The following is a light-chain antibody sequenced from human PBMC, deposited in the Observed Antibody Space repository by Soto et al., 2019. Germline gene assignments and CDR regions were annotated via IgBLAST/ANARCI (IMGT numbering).Light chain of an antibody. CDR3: MQALQTPYT. Sequence: EIVMTQSPPSLTVTPGEPASISCRSSQRLLHSNGNIFLDWYLQKPGQSPQLLIYLGSNRASGVPDRVTGSEAGTDFTLKISRVEAEDVGVYYCMQALQTPYTFSQGTKLEIK. CDR1: QRLLHSNGNIF. CDR2: LGS. J-gene: IGKJ2*01. V-gene: IGKV2-28*01.